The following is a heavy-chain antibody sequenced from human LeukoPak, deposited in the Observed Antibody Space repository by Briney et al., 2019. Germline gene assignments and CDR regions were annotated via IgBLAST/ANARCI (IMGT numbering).Heavy chain of an antibody. CDR2: IYSGGNT. Sequence: GGSLRLSCAASGFTFSTYGMTWVRQAPGKGLEWVSFIYSGGNTHYSDSVKGRFTISRDNSKNTLYLQMNSLRAEDTAIYYCARRAGEYSHPYDYWGQGTLVTVSS. V-gene: IGHV3-23*05. J-gene: IGHJ4*02. D-gene: IGHD2-15*01. CDR3: ARRAGEYSHPYDY. CDR1: GFTFSTYG.